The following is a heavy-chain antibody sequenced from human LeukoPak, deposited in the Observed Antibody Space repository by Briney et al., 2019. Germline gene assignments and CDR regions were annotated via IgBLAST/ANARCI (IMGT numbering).Heavy chain of an antibody. CDR3: ASGFTGTFTDY. Sequence: GGSLRLSCAASGFTFSSYSMNWVRQAPGKGLEWVSSISSSSSYIHYADSVKGRFTISRDNAKNSLYLQMNSLRAEDTAVYYCASGFTGTFTDYWGQGTLVTVSS. V-gene: IGHV3-21*01. D-gene: IGHD1-1*01. J-gene: IGHJ4*02. CDR1: GFTFSSYS. CDR2: ISSSSSYI.